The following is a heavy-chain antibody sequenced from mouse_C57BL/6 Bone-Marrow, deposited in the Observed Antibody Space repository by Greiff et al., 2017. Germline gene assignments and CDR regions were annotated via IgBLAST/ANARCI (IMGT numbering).Heavy chain of an antibody. CDR1: GYAFTNYL. CDR3: ARDYDLDY. J-gene: IGHJ2*01. CDR2: INPGSGGT. D-gene: IGHD2-3*01. V-gene: IGHV1-54*01. Sequence: QVQLQQSGAELVRPGTSVKVSCKASGYAFTNYLIEWVKQRPGQGLEWIGVINPGSGGTNYNEKFKGKATLTADKSSSTAYMPRSSLTSEDSAVYFCARDYDLDYRGQGTTLTESS.